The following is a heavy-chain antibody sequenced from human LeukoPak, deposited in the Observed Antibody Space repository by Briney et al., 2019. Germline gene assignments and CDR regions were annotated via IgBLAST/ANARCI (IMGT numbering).Heavy chain of an antibody. J-gene: IGHJ4*02. V-gene: IGHV3-7*05. CDR3: ARDVGYDSSGSYPYYFDY. CDR2: IKQDGGEK. Sequence: GGSRRLSCAASRFTFSSYWMAWVRQAPGKGLEWVANIKQDGGEKHYVDSVQGRFTISRDNAKNSLYLQMNSLRADDTAVYYCARDVGYDSSGSYPYYFDYWGLGTLVTVSS. D-gene: IGHD3-22*01. CDR1: RFTFSSYW.